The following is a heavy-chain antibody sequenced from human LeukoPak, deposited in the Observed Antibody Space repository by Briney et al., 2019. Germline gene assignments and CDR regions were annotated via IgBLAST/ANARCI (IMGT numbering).Heavy chain of an antibody. CDR1: GDSISTYH. CDR3: ARDKRHSYGRYFDP. Sequence: SETLSLTCSVSGDSISTYHWNWIRKAPGKGLEWIGYMQSTGNSKYNPSLKNRVNIFIDMSKNQFVLNLRSVTAADTAVYYCARDKRHSYGRYFDPWGQGMLVTGSS. D-gene: IGHD5-18*01. V-gene: IGHV4-59*01. J-gene: IGHJ4*02. CDR2: MQSTGNS.